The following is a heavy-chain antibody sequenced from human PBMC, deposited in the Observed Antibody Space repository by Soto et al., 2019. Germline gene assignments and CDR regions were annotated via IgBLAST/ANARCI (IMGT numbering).Heavy chain of an antibody. D-gene: IGHD2-21*02. CDR3: ARRGGDPAYYFDY. J-gene: IGHJ4*02. CDR2: ICSSSSYI. CDR1: GFTFSSYS. Sequence: GGSLRLSCAASGFTFSSYSMNWVRQAPGKGLEWVSSICSSSSYIYYADSVKGRFTISRDNAKNSLYLQMNSLRAEDTAVYYCARRGGDPAYYFDYWGQGTLVTVSS. V-gene: IGHV3-21*01.